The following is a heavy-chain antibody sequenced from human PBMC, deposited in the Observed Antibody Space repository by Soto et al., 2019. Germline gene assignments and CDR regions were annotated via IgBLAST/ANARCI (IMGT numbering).Heavy chain of an antibody. J-gene: IGHJ3*02. Sequence: GASVKVSCKASGGTFSSYTISWVRQAPGQGLEWMGMIIPILGIANYAQKFQGRVTITADKSTSTAYMELSSLRSEDTAVYYCARDPSGITGTMIHYAFDIWGQGTMVTVSS. V-gene: IGHV1-69*04. CDR1: GGTFSSYT. CDR2: IIPILGIA. CDR3: ARDPSGITGTMIHYAFDI. D-gene: IGHD1-7*01.